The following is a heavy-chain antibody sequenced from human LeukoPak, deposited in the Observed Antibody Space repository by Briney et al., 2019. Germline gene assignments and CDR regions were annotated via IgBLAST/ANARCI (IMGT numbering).Heavy chain of an antibody. CDR2: IYPGDSDI. J-gene: IGHJ4*02. CDR3: ARLEVEMATVYFDY. D-gene: IGHD5-24*01. V-gene: IGHV5-51*01. Sequence: GESLKISCKGSGYSFTNHWIGWVRQMPGKGLEWMGTIYPGDSDIRYSPSFQGQVTISADKSISTAYLQWSSLKASDTAMYYCARLEVEMATVYFDYWGQGILVTVSS. CDR1: GYSFTNHW.